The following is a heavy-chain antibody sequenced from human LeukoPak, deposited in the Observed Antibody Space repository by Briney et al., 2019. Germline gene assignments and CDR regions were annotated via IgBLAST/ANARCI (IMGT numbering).Heavy chain of an antibody. CDR3: ARGRYSSGPRDWFDP. J-gene: IGHJ5*02. D-gene: IGHD6-19*01. CDR1: GYTFTSYG. Sequence: ASVKVSCKSSGYTFTSYGIIWVRQAPGQGLEWMGWISAYNGNTNYAQKLQGRVTMTTDTSTSTAYMELRSLRSDDTAVYYCARGRYSSGPRDWFDPWGQGTLVTVSS. CDR2: ISAYNGNT. V-gene: IGHV1-18*01.